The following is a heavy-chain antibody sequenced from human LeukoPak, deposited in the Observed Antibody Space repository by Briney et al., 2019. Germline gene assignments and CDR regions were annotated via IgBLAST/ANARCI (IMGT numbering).Heavy chain of an antibody. Sequence: GGSLRLSCAASGFTFSTYGMHWVRQAPGKGLEWLAVIWYDGHREYYEDSVKGRFTISGDKAQNTVYLQMNSLRADDTAVYYCAKFRNPTFYYDDGMDVWGQGTTVTVSS. V-gene: IGHV3-33*03. CDR2: IWYDGHRE. CDR3: AKFRNPTFYYDDGMDV. CDR1: GFTFSTYG. J-gene: IGHJ6*02. D-gene: IGHD2/OR15-2a*01.